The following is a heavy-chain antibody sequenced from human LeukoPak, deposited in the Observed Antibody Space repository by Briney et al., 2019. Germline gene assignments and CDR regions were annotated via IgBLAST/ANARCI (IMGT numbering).Heavy chain of an antibody. CDR1: GGTFSSYA. D-gene: IGHD3-22*01. CDR2: IIPIFGTA. V-gene: IGHV1-69*05. Sequence: GSSVKVSCKASGGTFSSYAISWVRQAPGQGLEWMGGIIPIFGTANYAQKFQGRVTITTDESTSTAYMELSSLRSEDTAVYYCASGKRITMIVVALTSLDYWGQGILVTVSS. CDR3: ASGKRITMIVVALTSLDY. J-gene: IGHJ4*02.